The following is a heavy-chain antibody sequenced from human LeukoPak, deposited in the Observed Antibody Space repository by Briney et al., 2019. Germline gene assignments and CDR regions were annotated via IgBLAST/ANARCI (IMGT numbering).Heavy chain of an antibody. CDR2: INPNSGGT. J-gene: IGHJ6*02. D-gene: IGHD3-10*01. CDR3: ARVGLYYYGMDV. V-gene: IGHV1-2*02. CDR1: GYTFTGYY. Sequence: ASVKLSCKASGYTFTGYYMHWVRQAPGQGHEWMGWINPNSGGTNYAQKFQGRVTMTRDTSISTAYMELSRLRSDDTAVYYCARVGLYYYGMDVWGQGTTVTVSS.